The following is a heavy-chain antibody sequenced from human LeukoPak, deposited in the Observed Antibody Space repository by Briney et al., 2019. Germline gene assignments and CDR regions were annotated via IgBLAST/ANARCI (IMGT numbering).Heavy chain of an antibody. CDR2: ISAYNGNT. Sequence: AASVKVSCKASGYTFTSYGISWVRQAPGQGLEWMGWISAYNGNTNYAQKLQGRVTMTTDTSTSTAYMELRSLRSDDTAVYYCAAGLVGPSLAYDSIGYYYFDYWGQGTLVTVSS. V-gene: IGHV1-18*01. D-gene: IGHD3-22*01. CDR1: GYTFTSYG. J-gene: IGHJ4*02. CDR3: AAGLVGPSLAYDSIGYYYFDY.